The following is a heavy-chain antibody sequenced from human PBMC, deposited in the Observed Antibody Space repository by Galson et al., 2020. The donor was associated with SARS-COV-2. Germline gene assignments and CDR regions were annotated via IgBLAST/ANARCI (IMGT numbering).Heavy chain of an antibody. CDR1: GFTFDDYA. V-gene: IGHV3-43D*04. Sequence: GESLKISCAASGFTFDDYAMHWVRQAPGKGLEWVSLISWDGGSTYYADSVKGRFTISRDNSKNSLYLQMNSLRAEDTALYYCAKATPYDILTGYYLDYWGQGTLVTVSS. CDR3: AKATPYDILTGYYLDY. J-gene: IGHJ4*02. D-gene: IGHD3-9*01. CDR2: ISWDGGST.